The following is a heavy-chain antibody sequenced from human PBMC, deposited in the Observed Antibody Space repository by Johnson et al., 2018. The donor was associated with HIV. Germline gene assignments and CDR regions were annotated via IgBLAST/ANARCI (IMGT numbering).Heavy chain of an antibody. CDR1: GFTFSSYA. J-gene: IGHJ3*02. Sequence: QMQLVESGGGVVQPGRSLRLSCAASGFTFSSYAMHWVRQAPGKGLEWVAVISYDGSNKYYADSVKGRFTISRDNSKNTLYLQMNSLRAEDTAVHYCARVGGLYCSSTSCYKGDAFDIWGQGTMVTVSS. CDR3: ARVGGLYCSSTSCYKGDAFDI. V-gene: IGHV3-30*14. CDR2: ISYDGSNK. D-gene: IGHD2-2*02.